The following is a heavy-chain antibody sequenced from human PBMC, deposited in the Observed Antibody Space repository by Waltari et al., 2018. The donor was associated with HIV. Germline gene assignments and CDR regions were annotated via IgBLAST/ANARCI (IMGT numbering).Heavy chain of an antibody. CDR3: VRRITIFGVVISPYYFDY. CDR2: INDGGTT. D-gene: IGHD3-3*01. CDR1: GGSFSGFY. V-gene: IGHV4-34*01. Sequence: LKPSETLSLSCAVYGGSFSGFYWNWVRQSPGKGLEWIGEINDGGTTNYNPSLKIRVAISVDTSKNQISLELTSVTASDLVVYYCVRRITIFGVVISPYYFDYWGQGNLVSVSS. J-gene: IGHJ4*02.